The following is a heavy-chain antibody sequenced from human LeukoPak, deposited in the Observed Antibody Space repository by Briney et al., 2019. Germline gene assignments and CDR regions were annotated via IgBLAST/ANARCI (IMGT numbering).Heavy chain of an antibody. CDR2: MNPNSGNT. J-gene: IGHJ4*02. V-gene: IGHV1-8*03. CDR3: ARGDRRWLQNTAAPEKFAY. Sequence: GASVKVSCKASGYTFTSYDINWVRQATGQGLEWMGWMNPNSGNTGYAQKFQGRVTITADVSTTTAYMELSSLRSEDSAIYYCARGDRRWLQNTAAPEKFAYWGQGTLVTVSS. D-gene: IGHD5-24*01. CDR1: GYTFTSYD.